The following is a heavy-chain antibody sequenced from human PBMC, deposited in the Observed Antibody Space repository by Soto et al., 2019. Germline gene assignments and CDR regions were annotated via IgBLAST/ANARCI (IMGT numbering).Heavy chain of an antibody. V-gene: IGHV1-2*02. D-gene: IGHD1-1*01. CDR2: INSNSGGT. CDR1: GYTFKDYF. Sequence: ASVKVSCKASGYTFKDYFLHWVRQAPGQGLEWMGWINSNSGGTKYAPKFQGGVTMTRDTSITTAYMELSRLRSGDTAVYYCAREPATAKPEGVDFWGQGTLVTVSS. CDR3: AREPATAKPEGVDF. J-gene: IGHJ4*02.